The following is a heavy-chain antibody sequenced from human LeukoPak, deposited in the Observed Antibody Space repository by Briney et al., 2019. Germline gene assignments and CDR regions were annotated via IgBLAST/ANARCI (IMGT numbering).Heavy chain of an antibody. Sequence: PGRSLRLSCAASGFTFSNYAMSWVRQAPGKGLEWVSAISGSGGTTYYVDSVKGRLTISRDNSKNTLYLQMNSLRAEDMAVYSCAKDHRPYYYDTYGPFDFWGQGTLVTVSS. CDR3: AKDHRPYYYDTYGPFDF. V-gene: IGHV3-23*01. D-gene: IGHD3-22*01. CDR2: ISGSGGTT. CDR1: GFTFSNYA. J-gene: IGHJ4*02.